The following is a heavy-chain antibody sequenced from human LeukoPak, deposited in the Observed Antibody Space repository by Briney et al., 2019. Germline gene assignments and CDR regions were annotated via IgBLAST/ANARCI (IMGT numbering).Heavy chain of an antibody. V-gene: IGHV3-48*01. Sequence: PGGSLRLSCAASGFTFSSYIMNWVRQAPGKGLEWVSYITSGSDAIYYADSVKGRFTISRDNAKNSLYLQMSSLRAEDTAVYYCARDPPRRYDYWGQGTLVTVSS. J-gene: IGHJ4*02. D-gene: IGHD1-14*01. CDR3: ARDPPRRYDY. CDR2: ITSGSDAI. CDR1: GFTFSSYI.